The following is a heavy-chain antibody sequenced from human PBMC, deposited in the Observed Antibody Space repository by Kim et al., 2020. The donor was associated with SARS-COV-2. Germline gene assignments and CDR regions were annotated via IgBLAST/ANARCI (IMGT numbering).Heavy chain of an antibody. Sequence: GSNKYYADSVKGRFTISRDNSKNTLYLQMNGLRAEDTAVYYCARAGSDAPWGQGTLVTVSS. J-gene: IGHJ5*02. CDR2: GSNK. V-gene: IGHV3-30*01. CDR3: ARAGSDAP.